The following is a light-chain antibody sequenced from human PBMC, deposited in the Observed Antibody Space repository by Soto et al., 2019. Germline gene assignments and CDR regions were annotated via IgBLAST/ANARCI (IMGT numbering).Light chain of an antibody. CDR3: ISYTSSSTLVV. V-gene: IGLV2-14*01. CDR1: SSDVGGYNY. CDR2: DVN. Sequence: QSALTQPASMSGSPGQSITISCTGTSSDVGGYNYVSWYQQHPGKAPKLMIYDVNNRPSGVSNRFSGSKSGNTASLTISGLQAEDEADYYCISYTSSSTLVVFGTGTKLTVL. J-gene: IGLJ1*01.